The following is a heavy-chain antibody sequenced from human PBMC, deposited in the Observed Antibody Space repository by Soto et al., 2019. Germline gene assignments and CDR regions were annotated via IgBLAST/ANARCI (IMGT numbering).Heavy chain of an antibody. CDR3: AKPAGYCSGATCPQAYLDY. D-gene: IGHD2-15*01. CDR1: GFTFNNSA. V-gene: IGHV3-23*01. CDR2: ISGSGGST. Sequence: GGSLRLSCAASGFTFNNSAMSWVRQAPGKGLEWVSAISGSGGSTYYADSVKGRFTISRDNSKKTLFLQMNSLRVEDTAVYYCAKPAGYCSGATCPQAYLDYWGQGTLVTVSS. J-gene: IGHJ4*02.